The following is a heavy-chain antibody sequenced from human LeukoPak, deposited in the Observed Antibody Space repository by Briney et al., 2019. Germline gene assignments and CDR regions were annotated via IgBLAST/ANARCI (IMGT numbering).Heavy chain of an antibody. V-gene: IGHV3-23*01. D-gene: IGHD3-3*01. Sequence: AGGSLRLSCAASGFTFSNYGMNWVRQAPGKGLEWVSAISSDATTYYADSVKGRFTVSRDNSKNTLYLQMNSLRAEDTAIYYCAKILYGSGYFLLDSWGQGTLVTVSS. CDR3: AKILYGSGYFLLDS. CDR1: GFTFSNYG. J-gene: IGHJ4*02. CDR2: ISSDATT.